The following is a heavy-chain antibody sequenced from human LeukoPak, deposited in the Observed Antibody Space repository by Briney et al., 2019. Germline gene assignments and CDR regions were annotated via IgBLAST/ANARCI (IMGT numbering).Heavy chain of an antibody. Sequence: ASVKVSCKASGYTFTSYYMHWVRQAPGQGLEWMGIINPSGGSTSYAQKFQGRVTMTRDTSTSTVYMELSSLRSEDTAVYYCARRSASYYDSSGYYAPAGDYWGQGTLVTVSS. CDR1: GYTFTSYY. D-gene: IGHD3-22*01. CDR2: INPSGGST. CDR3: ARRSASYYDSSGYYAPAGDY. V-gene: IGHV1-46*01. J-gene: IGHJ4*02.